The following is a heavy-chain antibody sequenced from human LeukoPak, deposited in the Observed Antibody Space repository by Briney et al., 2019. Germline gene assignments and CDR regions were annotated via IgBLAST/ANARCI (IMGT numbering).Heavy chain of an antibody. V-gene: IGHV4-39*01. J-gene: IGHJ4*02. CDR2: IDYSGIT. CDR3: ARIYSSTGYYFDY. D-gene: IGHD2-2*01. Sequence: SETLSLTCTVSGDSISSSSYYWGWIRQPPGKGLEWIGSIDYSGITYFNTYLKSRVTISVDTSKNQFSLRLSSVTAADTAVYYCARIYSSTGYYFDYWGQGTLVTVSS. CDR1: GDSISSSSYY.